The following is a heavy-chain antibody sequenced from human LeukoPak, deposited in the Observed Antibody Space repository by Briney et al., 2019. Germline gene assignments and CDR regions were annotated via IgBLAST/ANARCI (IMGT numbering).Heavy chain of an antibody. CDR2: IYPRDGST. CDR1: GYSFTSYY. CDR3: ARDQEGFDY. J-gene: IGHJ4*02. Sequence: GPSVKVSCKASGYSFTSYYIHWVRQAPGQGLEGMGMIYPRDGSTSYAQRFQDRVTVTRDTSTSTVHMELSGLRSEDTAVYYCARDQEGFDYWGQGTQVTVSS. V-gene: IGHV1-46*01.